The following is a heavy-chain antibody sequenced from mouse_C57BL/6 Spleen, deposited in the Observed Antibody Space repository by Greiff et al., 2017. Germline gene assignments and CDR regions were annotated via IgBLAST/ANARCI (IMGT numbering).Heavy chain of an antibody. V-gene: IGHV1-81*01. CDR3: ARGDGSSSYYAMDY. J-gene: IGHJ4*01. CDR1: GYTFTSYG. D-gene: IGHD1-1*01. Sequence: QVQLQQSGAELARPGASVKLSCKASGYTFTSYGISWVKQRTGQGLEWIGEIYPRSGNTYYNEKFKGKATLTADKSSSTAYMELLSLTSEDSAVYCCARGDGSSSYYAMDYWGQGTSVTVSS. CDR2: IYPRSGNT.